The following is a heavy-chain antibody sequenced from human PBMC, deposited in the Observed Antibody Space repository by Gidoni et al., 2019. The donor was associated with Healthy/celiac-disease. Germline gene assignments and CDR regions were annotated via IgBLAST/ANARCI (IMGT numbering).Heavy chain of an antibody. CDR2: IGTAGDT. V-gene: IGHV3-13*01. CDR1: GFTFRSYA. D-gene: IGHD2-2*01. Sequence: EVQLVESGGGLVQPGGSLRLSCAASGFTFRSYAMHWVRQATGKGLAWVSAIGTAGDTYYPGSVKGRFTISRENAKNSLYLQMNSLRAGDTAVYYCARGDCSSTSCYRTTYYYYYMDVWGKGTTVTVSS. CDR3: ARGDCSSTSCYRTTYYYYYMDV. J-gene: IGHJ6*03.